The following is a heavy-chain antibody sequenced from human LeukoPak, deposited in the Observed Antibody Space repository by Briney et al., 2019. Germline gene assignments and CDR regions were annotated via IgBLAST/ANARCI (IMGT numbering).Heavy chain of an antibody. Sequence: SETLSLTCTVSGGSFSSGNYYWSWVRQPAGKGLEWIGRIYTSGSTNYNPSLKSRVTIAVDTSKNQFSLKLTSVTAADTAVYYCAIYCSISSCQGNWFDPWGQGTLVTVSS. J-gene: IGHJ5*02. V-gene: IGHV4-61*02. D-gene: IGHD2-2*01. CDR1: GGSFSSGNYY. CDR3: AIYCSISSCQGNWFDP. CDR2: IYTSGST.